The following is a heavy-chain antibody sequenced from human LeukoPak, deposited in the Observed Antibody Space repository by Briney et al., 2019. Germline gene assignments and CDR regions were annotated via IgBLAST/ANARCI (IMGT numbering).Heavy chain of an antibody. D-gene: IGHD4-17*01. CDR1: GFTFSSYA. V-gene: IGHV3-30-3*01. J-gene: IGHJ4*02. CDR3: ARMTTVTTYDY. Sequence: GRSLRLSCAASGFTFSSYAMHWVRQAPGKGLEWVAVISYDGSNKYYADSVKGRFTISRDNSKNTLYLQMNSLRAEGTAVYYCARMTTVTTYDYWGQGTLVTVSS. CDR2: ISYDGSNK.